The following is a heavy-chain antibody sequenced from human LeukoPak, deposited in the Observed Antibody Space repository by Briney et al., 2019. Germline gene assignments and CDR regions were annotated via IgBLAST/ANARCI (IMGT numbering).Heavy chain of an antibody. CDR3: ARGGIVGATTVQYFQH. D-gene: IGHD1-26*01. CDR1: GYTFTGYY. CDR2: INAGNGNT. V-gene: IGHV1-3*03. Sequence: GSVKVSCKASGYTFTGYYMHWVRQAPGQGLEWVGWINAGNGNTKYSQEFQGRVTITRDTSASTAYMELSSLRSEDMAVYYCARGGIVGATTVQYFQHWGQGTLVTVSS. J-gene: IGHJ1*01.